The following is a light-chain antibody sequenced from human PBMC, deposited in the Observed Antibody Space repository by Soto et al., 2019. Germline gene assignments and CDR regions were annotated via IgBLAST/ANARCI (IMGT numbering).Light chain of an antibody. Sequence: QPASVSGSPGQSITISCTGTSSDVGSYDYVSWYQQHPGKVPKLMLYEVSNRPSGVSNRFSGSKSGNTASLTISGLQAEDEADYYCSSYASSSTLVFGTGTKLTVL. CDR3: SSYASSSTLV. V-gene: IGLV2-14*01. J-gene: IGLJ1*01. CDR2: EVS. CDR1: SSDVGSYDY.